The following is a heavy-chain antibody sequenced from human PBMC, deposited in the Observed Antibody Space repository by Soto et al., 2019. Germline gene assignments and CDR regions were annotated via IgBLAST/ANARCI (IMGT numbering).Heavy chain of an antibody. CDR3: VHKGDGYRGFKY. D-gene: IGHD5-12*01. V-gene: IGHV2-5*02. Sequence: PTLVNPTQTLTLTCTFSGFSLSTGGMGVGWIRQPPGKALEWLALIYWDGDRRYRPSLMSRLTIAKDTSKNQVVLTMTNMDPVDTVTYYCVHKGDGYRGFKYWGQGTLVTVSS. J-gene: IGHJ4*02. CDR2: IYWDGDR. CDR1: GFSLSTGGMG.